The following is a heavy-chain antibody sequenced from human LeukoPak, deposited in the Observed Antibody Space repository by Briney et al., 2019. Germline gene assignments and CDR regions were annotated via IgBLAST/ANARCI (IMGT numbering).Heavy chain of an antibody. CDR2: ISSSGNTI. V-gene: IGHV3-11*04. CDR3: ARLGGRGWYLDY. Sequence: GGSLRLSXAASGFTFSDYYMSWISQAPGKGLEWVSYISSSGNTIYYADSLKGRFTISRDNAKNSLDLQMNSLRAEDTAVYYCARLGGRGWYLDYWGQGTLVTVSS. CDR1: GFTFSDYY. J-gene: IGHJ4*02. D-gene: IGHD6-19*01.